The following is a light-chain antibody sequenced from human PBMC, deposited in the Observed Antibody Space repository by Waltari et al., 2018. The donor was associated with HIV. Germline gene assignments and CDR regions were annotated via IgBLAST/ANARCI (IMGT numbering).Light chain of an antibody. Sequence: DIQMTQSPSTLSASVGDRVTITCRASQSISSWLAWYQQKPGKAPKLLIYKASSLESGVPSRFSGSGSGTEFTLTISSLQPDDFPTYYCQQYNSYSSFGQGP. CDR2: KAS. CDR3: QQYNSYSS. J-gene: IGKJ1*01. CDR1: QSISSW. V-gene: IGKV1-5*03.